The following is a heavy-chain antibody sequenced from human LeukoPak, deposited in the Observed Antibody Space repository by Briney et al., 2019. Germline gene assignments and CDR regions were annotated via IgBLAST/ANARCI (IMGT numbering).Heavy chain of an antibody. D-gene: IGHD4-23*01. V-gene: IGHV4-30-2*01. CDR2: IYHSGST. Sequence: PSETLSLTCAVSGGSISSGGYSWSWIRQPPGTGLEWIGYIYHSGSTYYNPSLKSRVTISVDRPKNQFSLKLSSVTAADTAVYYCASGAHMTTVVTPTPYFDYWGQGTLVTVSS. CDR3: ASGAHMTTVVTPTPYFDY. CDR1: GGSISSGGYS. J-gene: IGHJ4*02.